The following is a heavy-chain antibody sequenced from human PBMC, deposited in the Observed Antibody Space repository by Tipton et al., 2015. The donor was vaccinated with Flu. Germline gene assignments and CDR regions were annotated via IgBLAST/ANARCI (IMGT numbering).Heavy chain of an antibody. Sequence: LRLSCNVSGGSISSSSDYWGWIRQPPGKGLEWIANIHHSGTTYFNPSLRSRVSIIRDKSKNQFSLKLSFVAAADTAVYYCATTTYFYGSGSHDYWGQGTLVTVSS. CDR2: IHHSGTT. V-gene: IGHV4-39*07. CDR1: GGSISSSSDY. CDR3: ATTTYFYGSGSHDY. J-gene: IGHJ4*02. D-gene: IGHD3-10*01.